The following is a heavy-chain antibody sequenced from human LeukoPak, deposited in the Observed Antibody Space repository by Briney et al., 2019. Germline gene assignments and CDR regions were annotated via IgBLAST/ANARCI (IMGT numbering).Heavy chain of an antibody. J-gene: IGHJ4*02. D-gene: IGHD5-12*01. CDR1: GYTFTGYY. CDR3: AREMDIVATITGYYFDY. CDR2: INPNSGGT. V-gene: IGHV1-2*04. Sequence: GASVKISCKASGYTFTGYYMHWVRQAPGQGLEWMGWINPNSGGTNYAQKFQGWVTMTRDTSISTAYMELSRLRSDDTAVYYCAREMDIVATITGYYFDYWGQGTLVTVSS.